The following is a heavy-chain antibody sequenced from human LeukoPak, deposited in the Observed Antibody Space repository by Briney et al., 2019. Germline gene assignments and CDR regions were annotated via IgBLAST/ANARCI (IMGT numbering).Heavy chain of an antibody. V-gene: IGHV1-18*01. Sequence: ASVNVSCKASGYTFTDYGVSWVRQAPGQGLEWMGWISAYNGNTNYAQKLQGRVTMTTDTSTSTAYMELRSLRSDDTAVYYCARVPLGYFDYWGQGTLVTVSS. J-gene: IGHJ4*02. CDR3: ARVPLGYFDY. CDR1: GYTFTDYG. CDR2: ISAYNGNT.